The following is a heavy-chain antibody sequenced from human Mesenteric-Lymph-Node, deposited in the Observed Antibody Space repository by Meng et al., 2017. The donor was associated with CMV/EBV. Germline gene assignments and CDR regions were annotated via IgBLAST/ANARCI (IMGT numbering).Heavy chain of an antibody. J-gene: IGHJ4*02. CDR1: GYTFTSYG. CDR2: ISAYNGNT. Sequence: SCKASGYTFTSYGISWVRQAPGQGLEWMGWISAYNGNTNYAQKLQGRVTMTTDTSTSTAYMELRSLRSDDTAVYCCAITGDYGYFDYWGQGTLVTVSS. CDR3: AITGDYGYFDY. D-gene: IGHD4-17*01. V-gene: IGHV1-18*01.